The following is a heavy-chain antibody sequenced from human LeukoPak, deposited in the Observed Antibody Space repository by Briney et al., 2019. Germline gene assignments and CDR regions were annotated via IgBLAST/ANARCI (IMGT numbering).Heavy chain of an antibody. Sequence: PGGSLRLSCAASGFTFSSYEMNWVRQAPGKGLEWVAVISNVETNTYYADSVKGRFTISRDNSKNTLYLQLNSLRAEDTSVYYCARDFTYYYASGSSGPHYFDYWGQGTLVTVSS. J-gene: IGHJ4*02. D-gene: IGHD3-10*01. CDR2: ISNVETNT. CDR3: ARDFTYYYASGSSGPHYFDY. CDR1: GFTFSSYE. V-gene: IGHV3-30*01.